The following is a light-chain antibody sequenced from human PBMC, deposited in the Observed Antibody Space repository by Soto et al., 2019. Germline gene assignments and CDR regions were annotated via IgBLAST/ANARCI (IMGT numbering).Light chain of an antibody. CDR1: QSVSSN. CDR2: GAS. Sequence: EIVMTQSPATLSVSPGERATLSCRASQSVSSNLAWYQQKPGQAPSLLIYGASTRATGIPARFSGSGSGTEFTLTISSLQSEDFAVYYCQQYNNWPRRTVGQGTKVEIK. V-gene: IGKV3-15*01. J-gene: IGKJ1*01. CDR3: QQYNNWPRRT.